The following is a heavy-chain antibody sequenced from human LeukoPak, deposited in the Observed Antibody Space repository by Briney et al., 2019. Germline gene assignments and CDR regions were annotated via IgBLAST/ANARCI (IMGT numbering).Heavy chain of an antibody. J-gene: IGHJ3*02. CDR1: GGSISSGGYY. Sequence: SDTLSLTCTVSGGSISSGGYYWSWIRQHPGKRLEWIGYIYYSGSTYYNPSLKSRVTISVDTSKNQFSLKLSSVTAADTAVYYCARVLGATDAFDIWGQGTMVTVSS. CDR2: IYYSGST. CDR3: ARVLGATDAFDI. V-gene: IGHV4-31*03. D-gene: IGHD3-3*01.